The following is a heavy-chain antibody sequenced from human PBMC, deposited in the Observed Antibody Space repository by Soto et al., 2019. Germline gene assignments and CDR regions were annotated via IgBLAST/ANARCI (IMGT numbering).Heavy chain of an antibody. CDR1: GFTFSDYS. CDR3: ARDLDWAFDY. V-gene: IGHV3-48*01. CDR2: ISSSSSII. Sequence: GGSLRLSCAASGFTFSDYSMNWVRQAPGKGLEWVSYISSSSSIISYVDSVKGRFTISRDNAKNSLYLQMNSLRAEDTAVYYCARDLDWAFDYWGQGALVTVSS. J-gene: IGHJ4*02. D-gene: IGHD3-9*01.